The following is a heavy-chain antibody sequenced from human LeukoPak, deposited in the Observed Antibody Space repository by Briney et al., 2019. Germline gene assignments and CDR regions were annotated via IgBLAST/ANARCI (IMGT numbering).Heavy chain of an antibody. Sequence: GASVKVSCKASGYTFTGHYMHWVRQAPGQGLEWMGWINPNSGGTNYAQKFQGRVTMTRDTSISTAYMELSRLRSDDTAVYHCARGDSSGYYESRYSESDYWGQGTLVTVS. CDR3: ARGDSSGYYESRYSESDY. V-gene: IGHV1-2*02. CDR1: GYTFTGHY. CDR2: INPNSGGT. J-gene: IGHJ4*02. D-gene: IGHD3-22*01.